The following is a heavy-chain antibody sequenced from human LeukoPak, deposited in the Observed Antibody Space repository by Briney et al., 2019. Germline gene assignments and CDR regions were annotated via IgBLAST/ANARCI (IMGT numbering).Heavy chain of an antibody. D-gene: IGHD6-13*01. J-gene: IGHJ4*02. Sequence: GGSLRLSCAASGFTFSSYSMNWVRQAPGKGLEWVSFISSSRSYIYYADSVKGRFTISRDNAKNSLYLQINSLRAEGTAVYYCARFIAAPYYFDYWGRGTLVTVSS. V-gene: IGHV3-21*01. CDR2: ISSSRSYI. CDR1: GFTFSSYS. CDR3: ARFIAAPYYFDY.